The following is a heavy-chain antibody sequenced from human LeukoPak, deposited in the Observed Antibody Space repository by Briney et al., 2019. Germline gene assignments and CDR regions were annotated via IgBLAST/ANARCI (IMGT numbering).Heavy chain of an antibody. V-gene: IGHV6-1*01. J-gene: IGHJ3*02. Sequence: SQTLSLTCAISGDSVSSNSASWNWIRQSPSRGLEWLGRTCYRSKWYNDYARSVKSRITINADTSKNQFSLQVNSVTPEDTAVYYCARDYYPLDAFDIWGQGTMVTVSS. CDR3: ARDYYPLDAFDI. D-gene: IGHD3-10*01. CDR2: TCYRSKWYN. CDR1: GDSVSSNSAS.